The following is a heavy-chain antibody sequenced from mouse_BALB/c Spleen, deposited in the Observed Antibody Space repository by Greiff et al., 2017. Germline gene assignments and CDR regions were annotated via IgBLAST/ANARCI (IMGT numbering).Heavy chain of an antibody. CDR3: ARKGYDDYFDY. CDR2: INPSSGYT. CDR1: GYTFTSYT. D-gene: IGHD2-14*01. Sequence: VQLQQSAAELARPGASVKMSCKASGYTFTSYTMHWVKQRPGQGLEWIGYINPSSGYTEYNQKFKDKTTLTADKSSSTAYMQLSSLTSEDSAVYYCARKGYDDYFDYWGQGTTLTVSS. V-gene: IGHV1-4*02. J-gene: IGHJ2*01.